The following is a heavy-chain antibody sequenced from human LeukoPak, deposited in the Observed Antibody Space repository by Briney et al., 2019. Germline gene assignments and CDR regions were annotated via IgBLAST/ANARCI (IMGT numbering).Heavy chain of an antibody. V-gene: IGHV4-31*03. CDR3: ARDRSGYDYPYFDY. D-gene: IGHD5-12*01. J-gene: IGHJ4*02. Sequence: SQTLSLTCTVSGGSISSGGYYWSWIRQHPGKGLEWIGYIYYSGSTYYNPSLKSRVTILVDTSKNQSSLKLNSVTAADTAVYYCARDRSGYDYPYFDYWGQGTLVTVSS. CDR2: IYYSGST. CDR1: GGSISSGGYY.